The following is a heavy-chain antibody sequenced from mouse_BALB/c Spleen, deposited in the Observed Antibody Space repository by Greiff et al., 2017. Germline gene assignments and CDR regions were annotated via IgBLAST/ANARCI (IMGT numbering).Heavy chain of an antibody. CDR1: GYSFTGYF. Sequence: VHVKQSGPELVKPGASVKISCKASGYSFTGYFMNWVMQSHGKSLEWIGRINPYNGDTFYNQKFKGKATLTVDKSSSTAHMELRSLASEDSAVYYCARGGYGNSYYAMDYWGQGTSVTVSS. J-gene: IGHJ4*01. D-gene: IGHD2-1*01. V-gene: IGHV1-20*02. CDR2: INPYNGDT. CDR3: ARGGYGNSYYAMDY.